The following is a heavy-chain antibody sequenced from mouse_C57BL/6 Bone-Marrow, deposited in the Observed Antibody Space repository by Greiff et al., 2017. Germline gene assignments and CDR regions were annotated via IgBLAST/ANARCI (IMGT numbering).Heavy chain of an antibody. Sequence: EVQLQQSGAELVRPGASVKLSCTASGFNITDDYMHWVKQRPEQGLEWIGWIDPENGDTEYASKFQGKATITTDTSSNTAYLQLSSLTSEDTAVYYFTTVCNGNYWLADWGQGTLVTVSA. CDR3: TTVCNGNYWLAD. CDR2: IDPENGDT. D-gene: IGHD2-1*01. V-gene: IGHV14-4*01. CDR1: GFNITDDY. J-gene: IGHJ3*01.